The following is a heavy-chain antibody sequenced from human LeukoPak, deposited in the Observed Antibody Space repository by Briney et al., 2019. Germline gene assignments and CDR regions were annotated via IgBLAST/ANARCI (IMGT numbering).Heavy chain of an antibody. V-gene: IGHV1-24*01. CDR1: GYTLTELS. Sequence: ASVKVSCKVSGYTLTELSMHWVRQAPGKGLEWIGGFDPEDGETIYAQKFQGRVTMTEDTSTDTAYMELSSLRSEDTAVYYCATDQESQQLAFDYWGQGTLVTVSS. J-gene: IGHJ4*02. CDR3: ATDQESQQLAFDY. CDR2: FDPEDGET. D-gene: IGHD6-13*01.